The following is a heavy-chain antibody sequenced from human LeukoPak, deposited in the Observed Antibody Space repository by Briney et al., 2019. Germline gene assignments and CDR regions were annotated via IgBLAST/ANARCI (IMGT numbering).Heavy chain of an antibody. CDR2: IKQDGSEK. CDR1: GFTFNSSW. V-gene: IGHV3-7*03. CDR3: ARRYFDY. J-gene: IGHJ4*02. Sequence: PGGSLRLSCAASGFTFNSSWMHWVRQAPGKGLEWVANIKQDGSEKYYVDSVKGRFTISRDNAKDLLYLQMNSLRAEDTAVYYCARRYFDYWGQGTLVTVSS.